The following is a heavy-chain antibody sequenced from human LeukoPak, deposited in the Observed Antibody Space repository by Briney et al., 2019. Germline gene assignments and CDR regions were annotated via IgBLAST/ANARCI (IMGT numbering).Heavy chain of an antibody. CDR3: ARDEPSGSVVDY. J-gene: IGHJ4*02. Sequence: PEGSLRLSCTTSGFTFGTHTMHWFRQAPGKGLQWIGFIRSSGTTQYVASVKGRFTISRDDSKSIAYLQMNSLKTEDTAVYYCARDEPSGSVVDYWGQGALVTVSS. V-gene: IGHV3-49*03. CDR1: GFTFGTHT. CDR2: IRSSGTT. D-gene: IGHD1-26*01.